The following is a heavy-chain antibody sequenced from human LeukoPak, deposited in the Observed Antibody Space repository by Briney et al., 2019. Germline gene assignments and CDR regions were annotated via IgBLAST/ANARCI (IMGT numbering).Heavy chain of an antibody. D-gene: IGHD4/OR15-4a*01. CDR3: ARGLTSSDWYFDL. CDR1: GGSISTYY. J-gene: IGHJ2*01. CDR2: ILYSGST. Sequence: RSSETLSLTCTVSGGSISTYYWSWIRQPPGKGLEWIAYILYSGSTNYNPSLRSRVTISVDTSKNQFFLKLSSVTAADTAVYYCARGLTSSDWYFDLWGRGTLVTVSS. V-gene: IGHV4-59*01.